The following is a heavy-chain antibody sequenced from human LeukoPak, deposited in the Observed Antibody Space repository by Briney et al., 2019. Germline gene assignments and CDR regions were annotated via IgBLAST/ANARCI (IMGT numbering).Heavy chain of an antibody. V-gene: IGHV4-4*07. Sequence: SETLSLTCTVSGGSINNYYWSWIRQPAGKGLEWIGRIYTRGSTNYNPSLKSRVTMSVDTSKNQFSLKLSSVTAADTAVYYCARGRYCSADICSGGDAFDTWGQETMVSVSS. CDR2: IYTRGST. J-gene: IGHJ3*02. D-gene: IGHD2-15*01. CDR3: ARGRYCSADICSGGDAFDT. CDR1: GGSINNYY.